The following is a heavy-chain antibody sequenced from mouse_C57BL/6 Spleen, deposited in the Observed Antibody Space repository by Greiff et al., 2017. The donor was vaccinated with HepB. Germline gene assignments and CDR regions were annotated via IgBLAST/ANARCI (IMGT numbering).Heavy chain of an antibody. Sequence: QVQLKQSGAELVRPGTSVKVSCKASGYAFTNYLIEWVKQRPGQGLEWIGVINPGSGGTNYNEKFKGKATLTADKSSSTAYMQLSSLTSEDSAVYFCAREGNWDRVFAYWGQGTLVTVSA. CDR2: INPGSGGT. V-gene: IGHV1-54*01. CDR1: GYAFTNYL. D-gene: IGHD4-1*01. J-gene: IGHJ3*01. CDR3: AREGNWDRVFAY.